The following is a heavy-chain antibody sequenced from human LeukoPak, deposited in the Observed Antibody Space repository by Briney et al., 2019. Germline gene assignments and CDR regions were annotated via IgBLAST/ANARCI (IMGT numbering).Heavy chain of an antibody. Sequence: GGSLRLSCAASGFTFSSYAMSWVRQAPGKGLEWVSAISGSGGSTYYADSVKGRFTISRDNSKNTLYLQMNSLRAEDTAVYYCVRGVGGDSRFDPWGQGTLVTVSS. V-gene: IGHV3-23*01. CDR1: GFTFSSYA. CDR3: VRGVGGDSRFDP. D-gene: IGHD1-26*01. CDR2: ISGSGGST. J-gene: IGHJ5*02.